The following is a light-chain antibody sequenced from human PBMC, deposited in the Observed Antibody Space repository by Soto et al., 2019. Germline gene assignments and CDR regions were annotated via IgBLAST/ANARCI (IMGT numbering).Light chain of an antibody. V-gene: IGKV1-39*01. Sequence: QLTRSPPSPSASVGNSITIPCRASQSISSYLNWYQQKPGKAPKLLFYAASSLQSGVPSRFSGSGSGTDFTLTISSLQPEDFATYYCQQSYSTPTWTFGQGTKVDIK. CDR2: AAS. CDR3: QQSYSTPTWT. CDR1: QSISSY. J-gene: IGKJ1*01.